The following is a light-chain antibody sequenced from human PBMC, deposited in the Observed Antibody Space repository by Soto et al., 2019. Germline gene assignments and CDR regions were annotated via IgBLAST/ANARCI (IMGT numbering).Light chain of an antibody. Sequence: QSVLTQPASVSGSPGQSITISCTGTSSDVGSNNLVSWNQQHPGKAPKLMIYEVSKRPSGVSNRFSGSKSGNTASLTISGLQAEDEADYYCCSYAGSSTPLSFGTGTKVTVL. J-gene: IGLJ1*01. V-gene: IGLV2-23*02. CDR2: EVS. CDR1: SSDVGSNNL. CDR3: CSYAGSSTPLS.